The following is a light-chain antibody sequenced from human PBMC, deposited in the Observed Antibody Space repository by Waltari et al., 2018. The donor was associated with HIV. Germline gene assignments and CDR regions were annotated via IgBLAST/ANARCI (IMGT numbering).Light chain of an antibody. Sequence: QSVLTQPPSASGTPGQRVAMSCSGSTSNIGSNSVDWYQQVPGTAPKLLIYETDQRPAGVPDRFSGAKSGTSAALAISGLQSEDEADYYCASWDVSLPASWVFGGGTSLTVL. CDR1: TSNIGSNS. CDR3: ASWDVSLPASWV. CDR2: ETD. J-gene: IGLJ3*02. V-gene: IGLV1-44*01.